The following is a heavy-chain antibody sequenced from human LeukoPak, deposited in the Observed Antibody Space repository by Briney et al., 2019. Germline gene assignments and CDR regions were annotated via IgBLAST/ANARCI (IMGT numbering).Heavy chain of an antibody. CDR1: RFTFSDYY. J-gene: IGHJ6*02. CDR3: AGEWELRGGYYYSLDV. V-gene: IGHV3-11*01. CDR2: ISRSGSTT. D-gene: IGHD1-26*01. Sequence: GGSLRLSCAASRFTFSDYYMTWIRQAPGKGLEWVSYISRSGSTTYYADSVKGRFTISRDNAKNSLYLQMNNLRAEDTAVYYCAGEWELRGGYYYSLDVWGQGTTVTVSS.